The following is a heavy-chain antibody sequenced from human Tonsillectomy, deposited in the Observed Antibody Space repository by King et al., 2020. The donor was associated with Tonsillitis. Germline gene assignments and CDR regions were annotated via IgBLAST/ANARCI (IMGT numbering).Heavy chain of an antibody. J-gene: IGHJ1*01. CDR2: IDPSDGST. D-gene: IGHD4-23*01. Sequence: QVQLVESGAEVKKPGASVKVSCKASGYIFTSYYIHWVRQAPGQGLEWMGIIDPSDGSTGYAEKFQGRVTMTRDTSTTTVYMEMSSLRSEDTAVYYCATPEGDGGNRYPYFPHWGQGTLVTVSS. CDR1: GYIFTSYY. CDR3: ATPEGDGGNRYPYFPH. V-gene: IGHV1-46*01.